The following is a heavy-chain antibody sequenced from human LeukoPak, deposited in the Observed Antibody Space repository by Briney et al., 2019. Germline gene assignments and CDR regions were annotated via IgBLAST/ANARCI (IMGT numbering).Heavy chain of an antibody. J-gene: IGHJ4*02. CDR3: ARDRSSETYYDFWSGFDLTYCFDY. CDR1: GFTFSSYA. Sequence: GRSLRLSCAASGFTFSSYAMHWVRQAPGKGLEWVAVISYDGSNKYYADSVKGRFTISRDNSKNTLYLQMNSLRAEDTAVYYCARDRSSETYYDFWSGFDLTYCFDYWGQGTLVTVSS. D-gene: IGHD3-3*01. V-gene: IGHV3-30-3*01. CDR2: ISYDGSNK.